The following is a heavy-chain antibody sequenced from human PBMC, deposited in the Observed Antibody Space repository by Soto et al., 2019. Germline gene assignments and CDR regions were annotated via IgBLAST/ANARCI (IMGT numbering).Heavy chain of an antibody. D-gene: IGHD6-13*01. CDR1: GGSISSSSYY. Sequence: SETLSLTCTVSGGSISSSSYYWGWIRQPPGKGLEWIGSIYHSGSTNYNPSLKSRVTISVDKSKNQFSLKLSSVTAADTAVYHCARSFGVAAAGPFDYWGQGTLVTVSS. V-gene: IGHV4-39*07. CDR2: IYHSGST. CDR3: ARSFGVAAAGPFDY. J-gene: IGHJ4*02.